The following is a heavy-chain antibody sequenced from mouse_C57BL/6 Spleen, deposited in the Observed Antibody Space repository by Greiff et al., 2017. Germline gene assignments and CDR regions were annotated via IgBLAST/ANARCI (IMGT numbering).Heavy chain of an antibody. CDR3: ARQPSGRFDD. V-gene: IGHV5-9*01. Sequence: EVQGVESGGGLVKPGGSLKLSCAASGFTFSSYTMSWVRQTPEQRLEWVATISGGGGNTYYPDSVKGRFTLSRDNAKNSLYLQMSRLRAEDAALYYCARQPSGRFDDWGQGTTLTVSS. D-gene: IGHD3-1*01. CDR2: ISGGGGNT. J-gene: IGHJ2*01. CDR1: GFTFSSYT.